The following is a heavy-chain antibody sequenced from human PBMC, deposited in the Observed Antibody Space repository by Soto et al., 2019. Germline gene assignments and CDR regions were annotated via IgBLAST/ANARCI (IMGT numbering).Heavy chain of an antibody. V-gene: IGHV4-59*01. CDR2: IYYSGST. CDR3: ARAYTVTTRGSRNNWFDP. CDR1: GCSISSYY. D-gene: IGHD4-17*01. Sequence: PSETLSLTCTVAGCSISSYYLSLIRQPPGKGLEWIGYIYYSGSTNYNPSLKSRVTISVDTSKNQFSLKLSSVTAADTAVYYCARAYTVTTRGSRNNWFDPWGQGTLVTVSS. J-gene: IGHJ5*02.